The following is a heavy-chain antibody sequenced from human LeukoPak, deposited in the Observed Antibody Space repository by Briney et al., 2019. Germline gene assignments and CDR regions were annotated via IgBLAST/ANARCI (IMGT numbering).Heavy chain of an antibody. CDR3: ARSVQAVRSSSDIGWLDP. J-gene: IGHJ5*02. D-gene: IGHD3-22*01. V-gene: IGHV1-69*13. Sequence: SVKVSCKASGGTFSIYAISWVRQAPGQGLEWMGGIIPIFGTAHYAQKFQGRVTITADESTTTAYMELSSLKSEDTAIYYCARSVQAVRSSSDIGWLDPWGQGTLVTVSS. CDR1: GGTFSIYA. CDR2: IIPIFGTA.